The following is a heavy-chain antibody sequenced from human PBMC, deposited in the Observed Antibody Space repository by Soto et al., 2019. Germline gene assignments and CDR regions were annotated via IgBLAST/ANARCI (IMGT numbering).Heavy chain of an antibody. V-gene: IGHV4-59*01. CDR3: ARVGGLPASTFDY. Sequence: SETLSLTCTFSGESISDFYWSWIRQPPGKGLEWIGYIYYSGSTNYSPSLKSRVTISVDTSKNQFSLNLRSMSPADTAVYYCARVGGLPASTFDYWGPGTLVTVSS. J-gene: IGHJ4*02. CDR1: GESISDFY. CDR2: IYYSGST. D-gene: IGHD2-2*01.